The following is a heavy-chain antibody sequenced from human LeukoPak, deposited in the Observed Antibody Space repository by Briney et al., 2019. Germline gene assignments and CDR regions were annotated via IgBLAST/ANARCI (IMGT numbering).Heavy chain of an antibody. CDR3: ARNVREMATTTKYYYYMDV. CDR2: INPNSGGT. J-gene: IGHJ6*03. D-gene: IGHD5-24*01. V-gene: IGHV1-2*02. CDR1: GYTFTGYY. Sequence: GASVKVSCKASGYTFTGYYMHWVRQAPGQGLEWMGWINPNSGGTNYAQKLQGRVTMTRDTSISTAYMELSRLRSDDTAVYYCARNVREMATTTKYYYYMDVWGKGTTVTVSS.